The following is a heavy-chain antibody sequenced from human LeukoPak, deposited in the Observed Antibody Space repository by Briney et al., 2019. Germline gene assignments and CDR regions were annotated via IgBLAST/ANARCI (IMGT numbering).Heavy chain of an antibody. CDR1: GFTFSSYA. J-gene: IGHJ4*02. D-gene: IGHD3-10*01. CDR3: ARDSHYGSGSYCFDY. Sequence: PGRSPRLSCAASGFTFSSYAMHWVRQAPGKGLEWVAVISYDGSNKYYADSVKGRFTISRDNSKNTLYLQMNSLRAEDTAVYYCARDSHYGSGSYCFDYWGQGTLVTVPS. CDR2: ISYDGSNK. V-gene: IGHV3-30*04.